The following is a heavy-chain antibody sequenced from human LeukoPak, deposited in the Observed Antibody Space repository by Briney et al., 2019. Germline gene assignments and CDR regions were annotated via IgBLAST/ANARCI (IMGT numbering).Heavy chain of an antibody. Sequence: PSETLSLTCTVSGGSISSGSYYWSWIRQPAGKGLEWIGRIYTSGSTNYNPSLKSRVTISVDTSKNQFSLKLSSVTAADTAVYYCARDLTVTTFSRFGYGGQGTLVTVSS. D-gene: IGHD4-17*01. V-gene: IGHV4-61*02. J-gene: IGHJ4*02. CDR1: GGSISSGSYY. CDR2: IYTSGST. CDR3: ARDLTVTTFSRFGY.